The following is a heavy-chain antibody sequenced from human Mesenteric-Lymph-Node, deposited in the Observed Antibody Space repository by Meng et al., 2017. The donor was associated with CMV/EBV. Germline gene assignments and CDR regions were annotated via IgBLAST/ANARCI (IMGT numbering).Heavy chain of an antibody. V-gene: IGHV3-30*04. CDR3: ARDLYYSVRGVMSYGMDV. CDR1: GFTFSSYA. J-gene: IGHJ6*02. D-gene: IGHD3-10*01. CDR2: ISYDGSNK. Sequence: GGSLRLSCAASGFTFSSYAMHWVRQAPGKGLEWVAVISYDGSNKYYADSVKGRFTISRDNSKNTLYLQMNSLRAEDTAVYYCARDLYYSVRGVMSYGMDVWGQGTTVTVSS.